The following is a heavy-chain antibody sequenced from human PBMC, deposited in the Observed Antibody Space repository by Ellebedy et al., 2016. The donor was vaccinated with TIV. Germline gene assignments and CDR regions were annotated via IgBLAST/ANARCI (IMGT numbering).Heavy chain of an antibody. D-gene: IGHD3-22*01. CDR3: ARFPLLLQRGVDY. CDR2: INHSGST. J-gene: IGHJ4*02. V-gene: IGHV4-34*01. CDR1: GGSFSGYY. Sequence: SETLSLXXAVYGGSFSGYYWSWIRQPPGKGLEWIGEINHSGSTNYNPSLKSRVTISVDTSKNQFSLKLSSVTAADTAVYYCARFPLLLQRGVDYWGQGTLVTVSS.